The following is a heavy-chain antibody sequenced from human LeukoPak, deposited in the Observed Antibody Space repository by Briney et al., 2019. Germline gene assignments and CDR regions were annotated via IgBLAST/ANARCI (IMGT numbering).Heavy chain of an antibody. D-gene: IGHD3-10*01. CDR3: AKGRGGSGTYYIYDY. J-gene: IGHJ4*02. V-gene: IGHV3-23*01. Sequence: GGSLRLSCAASGFTFSSYSMNWVRQAPGKGLEWVSAISGSGGSTYYADSVKGRFTISRDNSKNTLYLQMNSLRAEDTAVYYCAKGRGGSGTYYIYDYWGQGALVTVSS. CDR2: ISGSGGST. CDR1: GFTFSSYS.